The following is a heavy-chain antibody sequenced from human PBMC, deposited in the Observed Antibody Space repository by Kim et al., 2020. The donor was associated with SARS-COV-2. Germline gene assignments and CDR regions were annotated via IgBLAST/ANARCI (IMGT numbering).Heavy chain of an antibody. D-gene: IGHD3-10*01. CDR1: GFAFQRYG. J-gene: IGHJ5*01. V-gene: IGHV3-20*01. Sequence: GGSLRLSCQVSGFAFQRYGLSWVRQVRGKGMEWVAGISWNGAGTGYADSVRGRFTISRDNAKNFVPLQMTGLRVEDTAVYHCARDRLIFGAGRGNWFDSWGQGTQDSVSS. CDR3: ARDRLIFGAGRGNWFDS. CDR2: ISWNGAGT.